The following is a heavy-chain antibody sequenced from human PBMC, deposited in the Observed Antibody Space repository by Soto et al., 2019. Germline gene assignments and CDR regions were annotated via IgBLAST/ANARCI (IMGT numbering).Heavy chain of an antibody. Sequence: EVQLVESGGGLIQPGGSLRLSCAASGFTVSSNYMSWVRQAPGKGLEWVSVIYSGGSTYYADSVKGRFTISRDNSRNTLYLQMNSLRAEDTAVYYCARDNGAKIAVAGPPYGIDGWGQGTTVPVSS. V-gene: IGHV3-53*01. CDR3: ARDNGAKIAVAGPPYGIDG. D-gene: IGHD6-19*01. CDR1: GFTVSSNY. CDR2: IYSGGST. J-gene: IGHJ6*02.